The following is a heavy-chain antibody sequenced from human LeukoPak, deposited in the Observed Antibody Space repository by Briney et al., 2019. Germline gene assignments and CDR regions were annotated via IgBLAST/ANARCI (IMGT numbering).Heavy chain of an antibody. CDR3: ARESGGDLGEAFDI. J-gene: IGHJ3*02. V-gene: IGHV3-30*03. Sequence: GGSLRLSCAASGFTFSNYGMHWVRQAPGKGLEWVAVITDDGSSESYVDSVKGRFTISRDNSKNTLYLQMNSLRAEDTAVYYCARESGGDLGEAFDIWGQGTKVTVSS. CDR1: GFTFSNYG. CDR2: ITDDGSSE. D-gene: IGHD1-26*01.